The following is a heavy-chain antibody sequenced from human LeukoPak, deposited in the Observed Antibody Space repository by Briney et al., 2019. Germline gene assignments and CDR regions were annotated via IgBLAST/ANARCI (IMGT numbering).Heavy chain of an antibody. Sequence: SETLSLTCTVSGGSISNSYYFWGWIRQPPGKGLEWLAIIYYSGTTYYNPSLKSRLTISIDTSKNQFSLNLRSVTAADTAVYYCARADCSGGSCYPNWFDPWGQGTLVTVSS. CDR1: GGSISNSYYF. CDR3: ARADCSGGSCYPNWFDP. V-gene: IGHV4-39*01. CDR2: IYYSGTT. J-gene: IGHJ5*02. D-gene: IGHD2-15*01.